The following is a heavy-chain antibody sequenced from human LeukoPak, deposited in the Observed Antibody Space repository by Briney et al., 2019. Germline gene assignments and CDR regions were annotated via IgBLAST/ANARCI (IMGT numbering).Heavy chain of an antibody. V-gene: IGHV5-51*01. Sequence: GESLKISCKGSGYSFTSYWIGWVRQMPGKGLEWMGIIYPGDSDTRYSPSFQGHVTISADKYISTAYLQWSSLKASDTAMYYCARHGDCSSTSCLKAGFDPWGQGTLVTVSS. CDR3: ARHGDCSSTSCLKAGFDP. CDR1: GYSFTSYW. CDR2: IYPGDSDT. D-gene: IGHD2-2*01. J-gene: IGHJ5*02.